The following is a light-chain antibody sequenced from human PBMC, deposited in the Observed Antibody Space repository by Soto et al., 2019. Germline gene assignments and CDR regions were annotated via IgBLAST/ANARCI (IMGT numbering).Light chain of an antibody. CDR1: SSDVGAYTY. J-gene: IGLJ2*01. CDR3: SSYAGIYTLL. CDR2: DVN. Sequence: QSALTQPRSVSGSPGQSVTISCAGTSSDVGAYTYVSWYQQHPGKAPKLIIYDVNERPSGVPDRFSGSKSGNTASLTISGLQAEDEAEYFCSSYAGIYTLLFGGGTKLTVL. V-gene: IGLV2-11*01.